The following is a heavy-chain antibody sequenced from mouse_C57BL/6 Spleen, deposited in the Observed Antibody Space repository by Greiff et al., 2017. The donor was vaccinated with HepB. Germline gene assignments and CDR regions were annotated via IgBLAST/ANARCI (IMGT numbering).Heavy chain of an antibody. V-gene: IGHV5-9-1*02. CDR1: GFTFSSYA. Sequence: EVKLMESGEGLVKPGGSLKLSCAASGFTFSSYAMSWVRQTPEKRLEWVAYISSGGDYIYYADTVQGRFTISRDNARNTLYLQMSSLKSEDTAMYYCTRAIYYGAMDYRGQGTSVTVSS. D-gene: IGHD1-1*01. J-gene: IGHJ4*01. CDR3: TRAIYYGAMDY. CDR2: ISSGGDYI.